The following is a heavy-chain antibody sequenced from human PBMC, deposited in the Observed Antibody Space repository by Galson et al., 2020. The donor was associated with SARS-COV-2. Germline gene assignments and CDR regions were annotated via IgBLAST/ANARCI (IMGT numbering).Heavy chain of an antibody. V-gene: IGHV1-2*02. D-gene: IGHD6-19*01. Sequence: ASVKVSCKASGYTFTGYYMHWVRQAPGQGLEWMGWINPNSGGTNYAQKFQGRVTMTRDTSISTAYMELSRLRSDDTAVYYCARDRGGLAVAGTSSYNWFDPWGQGTLVTVSS. CDR1: GYTFTGYY. CDR2: INPNSGGT. J-gene: IGHJ5*02. CDR3: ARDRGGLAVAGTSSYNWFDP.